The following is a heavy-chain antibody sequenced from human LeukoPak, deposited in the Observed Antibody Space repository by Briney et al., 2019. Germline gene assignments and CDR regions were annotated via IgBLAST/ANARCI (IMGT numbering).Heavy chain of an antibody. CDR2: INPNSGGT. J-gene: IGHJ4*02. CDR1: GYILTDYH. V-gene: IGHV1-2*02. CDR3: ARGPPWGYSFIY. Sequence: ASVTVSCKASGYILTDYHMHWVRQAPGHGREWLGWINPNSGGTDYAQKFQGRVTMTRDTSISTAYMELSSLRSDDTAVYYCARGPPWGYSFIYWGQGTLVTVSS. D-gene: IGHD2-15*01.